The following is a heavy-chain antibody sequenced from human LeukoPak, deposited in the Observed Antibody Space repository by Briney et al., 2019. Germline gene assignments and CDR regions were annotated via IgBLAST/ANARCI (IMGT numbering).Heavy chain of an antibody. V-gene: IGHV3-23*01. J-gene: IGHJ4*02. Sequence: PGGSVRLSCAASAFTFSSYVVNWVRQAPGKGLEWVSLISGSGDITYYADSVKGRFTISRGNSKNTLYLQMNSLRAEDTAIYYCAKAKGHDILAGSRIFDYWGQGTLVTISS. CDR3: AKAKGHDILAGSRIFDY. CDR1: AFTFSSYV. D-gene: IGHD3-9*01. CDR2: ISGSGDIT.